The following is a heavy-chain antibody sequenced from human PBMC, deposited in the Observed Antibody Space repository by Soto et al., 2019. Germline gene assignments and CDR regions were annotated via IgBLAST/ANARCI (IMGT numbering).Heavy chain of an antibody. CDR3: AISWLPSELGGYYYYYYGMDV. V-gene: IGHV4-59*10. CDR1: GGSFSSYY. CDR2: IYTSGST. J-gene: IGHJ6*02. D-gene: IGHD1-26*01. Sequence: SETLSPTCVVYGGSFSSYYRSWIRQPAGKGLEWIGRIYTSGSTNYNPSLKRRATRSVDTTKNQFSRTLSSVTAPDTAVYYCAISWLPSELGGYYYYYYGMDVWGQGTTVTVSS.